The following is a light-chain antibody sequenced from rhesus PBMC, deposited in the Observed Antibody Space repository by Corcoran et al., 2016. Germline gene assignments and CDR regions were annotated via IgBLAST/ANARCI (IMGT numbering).Light chain of an antibody. CDR3: QPGNSSPT. J-gene: IGKJ4*01. Sequence: DIQMSQSPSSLSASVGDRVTITCRASQGISTYLNWYQQKPGKAPKLLINYATNLASGVPSRFSGSGSGKEFTLTISRLQPDDFSTYYCQPGNSSPTFGGGTKVELK. V-gene: IGKV1-32*02. CDR2: YAT. CDR1: QGISTY.